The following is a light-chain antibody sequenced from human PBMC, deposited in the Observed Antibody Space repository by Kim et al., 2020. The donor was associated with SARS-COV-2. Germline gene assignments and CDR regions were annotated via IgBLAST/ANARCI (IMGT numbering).Light chain of an antibody. J-gene: IGLJ3*02. CDR2: RSS. CDR1: SFNIGSNS. V-gene: IGLV1-47*01. Sequence: QSVLTQPPSASGTPGQRVTISCSGSSFNIGSNSIYWYQQFPGTAPKLLIYRSSQRPSGVPDRFSGSKSGTSASLAIRGLRSDDEADYYCAAWDNSLNRWVFGGGTKVTVL. CDR3: AAWDNSLNRWV.